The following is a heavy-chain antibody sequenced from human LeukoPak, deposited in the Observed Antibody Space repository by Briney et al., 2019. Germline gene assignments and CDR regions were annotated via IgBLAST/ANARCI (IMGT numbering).Heavy chain of an antibody. CDR1: GGSVSSDSYF. Sequence: SETLSLTCSVSGGSVSSDSYFWNWVRQPPGKGLEWIGYIYSSGSTNYNPSLKSRVTISVDTSKNRFSLRLSSVTAADTAVYYCARGGPSLGVDYWGQGTLVTVSS. V-gene: IGHV4-61*01. D-gene: IGHD5/OR15-5a*01. J-gene: IGHJ4*02. CDR3: ARGGPSLGVDY. CDR2: IYSSGST.